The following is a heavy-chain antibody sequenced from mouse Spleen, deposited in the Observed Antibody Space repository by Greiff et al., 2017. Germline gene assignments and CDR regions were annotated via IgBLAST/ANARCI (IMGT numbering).Heavy chain of an antibody. D-gene: IGHD1-2*01. CDR3: AREYYGYVGFAY. Sequence: VQLKQSGPELVKPGASVKISCKASGYSFTGYYMHWVKQSSDKSLEWIGEINPSTGGTSYNQKFKGKATLTVDKSSSTAYMQLKSLTSEDSAVYYCAREYYGYVGFAYWGQGTLVTVSA. J-gene: IGHJ3*01. CDR2: INPSTGGT. V-gene: IGHV1-43*01. CDR1: GYSFTGYY.